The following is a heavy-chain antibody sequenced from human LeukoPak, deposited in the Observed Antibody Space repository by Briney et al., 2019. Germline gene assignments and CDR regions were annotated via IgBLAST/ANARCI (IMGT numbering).Heavy chain of an antibody. Sequence: ASVKVSCKASGYTFTGYYMHWVRQAPGQGLEWMGWINPNSGGTNYAQTFQGRVTMTRDTSISTAYMELSRLRSDDAAVYYCARDSSGWFLVYWGQGTLVTVSS. J-gene: IGHJ4*02. CDR2: INPNSGGT. CDR3: ARDSSGWFLVY. CDR1: GYTFTGYY. D-gene: IGHD6-19*01. V-gene: IGHV1-2*02.